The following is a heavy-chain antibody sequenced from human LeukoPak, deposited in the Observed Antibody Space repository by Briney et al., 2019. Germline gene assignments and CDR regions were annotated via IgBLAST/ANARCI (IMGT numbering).Heavy chain of an antibody. Sequence: SETLSLTCTVSGGSISSSSYYWGWIRQPPGKGLEWIGSIYYSGSTYYNPSLKSRVTISVDTSKNQFSLELSSVTAADTAVYYCVGCSFHYFDYWGQGSVVTVSS. CDR3: VGCSFHYFDY. CDR2: IYYSGST. D-gene: IGHD2-21*01. J-gene: IGHJ4*02. CDR1: GGSISSSSYY. V-gene: IGHV4-39*01.